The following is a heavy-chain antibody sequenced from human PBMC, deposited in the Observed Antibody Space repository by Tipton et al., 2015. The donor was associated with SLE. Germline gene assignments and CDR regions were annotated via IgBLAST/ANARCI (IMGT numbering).Heavy chain of an antibody. CDR3: ARERTVTTMSAFDI. D-gene: IGHD4-11*01. Sequence: TLSLTCTVSGGSISSHYWSWIRQPPGKGLEWIGYIYYSGRTKYNPSLKSRVTISVDTSKNQFSLKLSSVTAADTAVYYCARERTVTTMSAFDIWGQGTMVTVSS. V-gene: IGHV4-59*11. J-gene: IGHJ3*02. CDR2: IYYSGRT. CDR1: GGSISSHY.